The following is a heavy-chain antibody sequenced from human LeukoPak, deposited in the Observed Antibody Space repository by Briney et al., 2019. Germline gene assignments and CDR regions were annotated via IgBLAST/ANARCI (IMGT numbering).Heavy chain of an antibody. J-gene: IGHJ4*02. D-gene: IGHD1-26*01. CDR3: ARHVGVGATLFDY. Sequence: TSETLSLTCTVSGGSISSSSYYWGWIRQPPGKGLEWIGSFYYSGSTYYNPSLKSRVTISVDTSKNQFSLKLSSVTAADTAVYYCARHVGVGATLFDYWGQGTLVTVSS. CDR2: FYYSGST. V-gene: IGHV4-39*01. CDR1: GGSISSSSYY.